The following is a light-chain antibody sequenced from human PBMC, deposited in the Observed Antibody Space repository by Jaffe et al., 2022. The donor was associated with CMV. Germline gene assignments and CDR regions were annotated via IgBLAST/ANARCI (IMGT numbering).Light chain of an antibody. V-gene: IGLV1-51*01. CDR1: SSNIGNNY. CDR3: GTWDSSLSGFQ. J-gene: IGLJ2*01. Sequence: QSVLTQPPSVSAAPGQKVTISCSGSSSNIGNNYVSWYQQLPGTAPKLLIYDNNKRPSGIPDRFSGSKSGTSATLGITGLQTGDEADYYCGTWDSSLSGFQFGGGTKLTVL. CDR2: DNN.